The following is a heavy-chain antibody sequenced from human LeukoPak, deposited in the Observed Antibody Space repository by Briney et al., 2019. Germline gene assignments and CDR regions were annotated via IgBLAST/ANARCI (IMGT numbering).Heavy chain of an antibody. J-gene: IGHJ5*02. V-gene: IGHV4-59*01. D-gene: IGHD6-13*01. CDR1: GGSISSYY. Sequence: SETLSLTCTVSGGSISSYYWSWIRQPPGKGLEWIGYIYYSGSTNYNPSLKSRVTISVDTSKNQFSLKLSSVTAADTAVYYCAGAGYSNPRSDPWGQGTLVTVSS. CDR2: IYYSGST. CDR3: AGAGYSNPRSDP.